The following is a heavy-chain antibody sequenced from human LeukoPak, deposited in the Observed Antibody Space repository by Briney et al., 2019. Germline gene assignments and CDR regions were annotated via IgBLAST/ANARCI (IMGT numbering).Heavy chain of an antibody. V-gene: IGHV1-46*01. Sequence: ASVKVSCKASGYTFTSYYMHWVRQAPGQGLEWMGIINPSGGSTSYAQKFQGRVTMTRDMSTSTVYMELSSLRSEDTAVNYCARAPVVGATLEGWFDPWGQGTLVTVSS. CDR3: ARAPVVGATLEGWFDP. CDR1: GYTFTSYY. D-gene: IGHD1-26*01. J-gene: IGHJ5*02. CDR2: INPSGGST.